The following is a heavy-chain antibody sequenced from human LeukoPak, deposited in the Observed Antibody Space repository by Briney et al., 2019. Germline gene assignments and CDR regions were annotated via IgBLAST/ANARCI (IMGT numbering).Heavy chain of an antibody. CDR1: GGSISSSY. CDR3: AREGPIQFLEQIDF. J-gene: IGHJ4*02. Sequence: SETLSLTCTVSGGSISSSYWSWIRQPPGKGLEWIGNIHHSGITNYNPSLKSRVSISIDTSKNQFSLKLTSLKAADTAVYYCAREGPIQFLEQIDFWGQGSLVTVSS. D-gene: IGHD3-3*01. CDR2: IHHSGIT. V-gene: IGHV4-59*12.